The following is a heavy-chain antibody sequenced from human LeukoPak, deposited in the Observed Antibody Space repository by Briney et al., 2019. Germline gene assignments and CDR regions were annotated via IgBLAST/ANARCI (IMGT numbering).Heavy chain of an antibody. CDR2: IYYSGST. D-gene: IGHD2-21*02. V-gene: IGHV4-39*07. CDR3: ARDCGGDCHNWFDP. J-gene: IGHJ5*02. CDR1: GGSLSDYC. Sequence: PSETLFLTCDVSGGSLSDYCWTWIRQPSGKGLEWIGSIYYSGSTYYNPSLKSRVTISVDTSKNQFSLKLSSVTAADTAVYYCARDCGGDCHNWFDPWGQGTLVTVSS.